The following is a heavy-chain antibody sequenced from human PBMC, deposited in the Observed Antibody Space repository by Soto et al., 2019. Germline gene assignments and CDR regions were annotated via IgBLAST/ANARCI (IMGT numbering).Heavy chain of an antibody. J-gene: IGHJ4*02. V-gene: IGHV3-30*18. CDR3: AKDEGVGGTLGPFDY. CDR1: GFDFTYYA. D-gene: IGHD1-26*01. Sequence: QVQLVESGGGAVQPGESLRLSCVASGFDFTYYAMHWVRQAPGKGLESVAVMSSDGSKIHHTDSVKGRFTISRDNSKKTLYLQMNSLRKEDTAVYFCAKDEGVGGTLGPFDYWGQGTLVSVSS. CDR2: MSSDGSKI.